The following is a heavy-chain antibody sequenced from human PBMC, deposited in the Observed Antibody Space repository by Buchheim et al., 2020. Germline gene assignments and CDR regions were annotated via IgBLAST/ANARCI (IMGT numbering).Heavy chain of an antibody. D-gene: IGHD3-16*01. CDR1: GGSISSYY. J-gene: IGHJ4*02. CDR2: IYYSGST. V-gene: IGHV4-59*12. CDR3: ARRMITLGGVGGYYFDY. Sequence: QVQLQESGPGLVKPSETLSLTCTVSGGSISSYYWSWIRQPPGKGLEWIGYIYYSGSTNYNPSLKSRVTISVDTSKNQFSLKLSSVTAADTAVYYCARRMITLGGVGGYYFDYWGQGTL.